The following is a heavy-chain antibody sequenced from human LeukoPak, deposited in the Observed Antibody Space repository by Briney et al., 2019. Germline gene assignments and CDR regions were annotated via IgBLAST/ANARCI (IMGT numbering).Heavy chain of an antibody. Sequence: GGSLRLSCAASGFTFSSYAMSWVRQAPGKGLEWVSAISCSGGSTYYADSVKGRFTISRDNSKNTLYLQMNSLRAEDTAVYYCAKDNGSSGWYVYFDYWGQGTLVTVSS. CDR3: AKDNGSSGWYVYFDY. CDR1: GFTFSSYA. D-gene: IGHD6-19*01. CDR2: ISCSGGST. V-gene: IGHV3-23*01. J-gene: IGHJ4*02.